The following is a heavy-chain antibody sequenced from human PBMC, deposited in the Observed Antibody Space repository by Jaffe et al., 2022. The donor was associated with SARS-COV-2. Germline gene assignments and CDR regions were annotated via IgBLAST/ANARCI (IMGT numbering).Heavy chain of an antibody. J-gene: IGHJ6*02. Sequence: QVTLRESGPALVKPTQTLTLTCTFSGFSLSTSGMCVSWIRQPPGKALEWLALIDWDDDKYYSTSLKTRLTISKDTSKNQVVLTMTNMDPVDTATYYCARIRRARYSYGSNHLLYYYYGMDVWGQGTTVTVSS. D-gene: IGHD5-18*01. CDR1: GFSLSTSGMC. CDR3: ARIRRARYSYGSNHLLYYYYGMDV. V-gene: IGHV2-70*01. CDR2: IDWDDDK.